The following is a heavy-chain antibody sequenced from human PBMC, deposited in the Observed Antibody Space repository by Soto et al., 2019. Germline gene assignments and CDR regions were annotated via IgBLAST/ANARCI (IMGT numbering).Heavy chain of an antibody. V-gene: IGHV3-53*02. CDR3: ARATEWNALDI. Sequence: DVQLVETGGGLIQPGGSLRLSCAASGFSVSGDYMNWVRQGPGKGLEWVSVIYRGGTTYYADSVRGRFTISRDDSENTLVPQMNSLRAEDTAVYYCARATEWNALDIWGQGTMVTVSS. CDR1: GFSVSGDY. D-gene: IGHD3-3*01. CDR2: IYRGGTT. J-gene: IGHJ3*02.